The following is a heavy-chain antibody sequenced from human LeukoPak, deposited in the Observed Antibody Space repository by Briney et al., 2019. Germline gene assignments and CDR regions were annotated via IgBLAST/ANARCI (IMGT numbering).Heavy chain of an antibody. J-gene: IGHJ4*02. V-gene: IGHV3-7*02. CDR2: IKEDGSEE. Sequence: GGSLRLSCAASAFSFSDYWMTWVRQAPGKGLHWVAHIKEDGSEEYYVDSVKGRFTISRDNAKTSLYLQMNSLRAEDTAVYYCARTFDNWGQGTLVTVSS. CDR1: AFSFSDYW. CDR3: ARTFDN.